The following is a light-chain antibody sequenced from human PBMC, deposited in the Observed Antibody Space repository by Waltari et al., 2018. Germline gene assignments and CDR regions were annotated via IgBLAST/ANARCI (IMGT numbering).Light chain of an antibody. V-gene: IGKV3-20*01. CDR3: QQYGSLPWT. CDR1: ESVSADY. CDR2: DAS. Sequence: ILLTQSPGTLSLSPGGRATLSCRASESVSADYLAWYQQKPGQSPRLLVYDASTRATGVPDRFSGSGTGTDFTLTISRLEPEDFAVYYCQQYGSLPWTFGQGTVVDIK. J-gene: IGKJ1*01.